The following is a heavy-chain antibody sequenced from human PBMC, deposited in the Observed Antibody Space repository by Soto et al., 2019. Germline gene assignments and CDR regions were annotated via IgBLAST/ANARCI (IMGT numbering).Heavy chain of an antibody. D-gene: IGHD6-13*01. CDR2: VSGTGNST. Sequence: GGSLRLSCVACGFTFSNYAMNWVRQAPGKGLEWVSAVSGTGNSTYYADSVEGRFTISRDNSNNTLYLHMNRLRAEDTALYYCAKVATGYSSSWFFKPSKRWGQGALGTGSS. CDR1: GFTFSNYA. V-gene: IGHV3-23*01. CDR3: AKVATGYSSSWFFKPSKR. J-gene: IGHJ4*02.